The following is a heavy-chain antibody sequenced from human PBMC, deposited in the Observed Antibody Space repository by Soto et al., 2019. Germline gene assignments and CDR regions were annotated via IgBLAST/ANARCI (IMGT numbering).Heavy chain of an antibody. J-gene: IGHJ6*02. D-gene: IGHD1-1*01. Sequence: QVQLVQSGAEVKKPGSSVKVSCKASGGTFSSYTISWVRQAPGQGLEWMGRIIPILGIANYAQKFQGRVTITADKSPSTAYMELSSLRSEDTAVYYCARGELWNPTDYYGMDVWGQGTTVTVSS. V-gene: IGHV1-69*02. CDR3: ARGELWNPTDYYGMDV. CDR1: GGTFSSYT. CDR2: IIPILGIA.